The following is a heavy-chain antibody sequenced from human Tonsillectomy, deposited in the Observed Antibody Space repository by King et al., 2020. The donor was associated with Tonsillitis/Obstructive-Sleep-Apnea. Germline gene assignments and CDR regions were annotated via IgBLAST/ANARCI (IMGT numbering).Heavy chain of an antibody. CDR1: GFTFRSYD. CDR2: IGTAGDT. Sequence: VQLVESGGGLVQPGGSLRLSCAASGFTFRSYDFHWVRHATGKGLEWVSGIGTAGDTYYPGSVRGRFTISRENAKNSLYLQMNSLGAGDTAVYSSARGGYCSGRTCSSPYAFDIWGQGTMVTVSS. CDR3: ARGGYCSGRTCSSPYAFDI. D-gene: IGHD2-15*01. V-gene: IGHV3-13*01. J-gene: IGHJ3*02.